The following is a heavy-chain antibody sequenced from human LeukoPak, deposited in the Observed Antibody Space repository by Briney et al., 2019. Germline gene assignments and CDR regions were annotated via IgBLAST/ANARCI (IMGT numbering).Heavy chain of an antibody. CDR2: ISSGSSYI. J-gene: IGHJ4*02. Sequence: GGSLRLSCAASGFTFSSYSMNWVRQAPGKGLEWVSSISSGSSYIYYADPVKGRFTSSSENAKNSLYLQMDSLRAGDTAVYYCARLTGNYGDYWGQGTLVTVSS. D-gene: IGHD3-10*01. CDR1: GFTFSSYS. V-gene: IGHV3-21*01. CDR3: ARLTGNYGDY.